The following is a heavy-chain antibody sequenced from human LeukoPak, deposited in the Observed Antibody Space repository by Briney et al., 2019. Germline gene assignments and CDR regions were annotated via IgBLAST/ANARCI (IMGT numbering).Heavy chain of an antibody. CDR1: GFTFSTYA. D-gene: IGHD4-17*01. Sequence: GGSLRLSCAASGFTFSTYAMSWVRQPPGKGLEWVSAISGGGAYTYYADSVKGRFTISRDNSKNTLYLQMISLRVEDTAVYYCAKERRADGDYISAFDIWGQGTMVTVSS. CDR3: AKERRADGDYISAFDI. V-gene: IGHV3-23*01. CDR2: ISGGGAYT. J-gene: IGHJ3*02.